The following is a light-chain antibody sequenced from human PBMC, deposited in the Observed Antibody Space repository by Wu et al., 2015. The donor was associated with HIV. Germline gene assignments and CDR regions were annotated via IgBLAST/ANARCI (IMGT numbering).Light chain of an antibody. V-gene: IGKV3-20*01. CDR2: GSS. Sequence: EIVMTQSPVTLSVSPGERATLSCRASQIIPSSHLAWYQQKPGQSPRLLIYGSSIRATGIPDRFSGSGSGTDFSLTISRLEPEDFAVYYCQRYGSSSYTFGQGTKLETK. CDR3: QRYGSSSYT. J-gene: IGKJ2*01. CDR1: QIIPSSH.